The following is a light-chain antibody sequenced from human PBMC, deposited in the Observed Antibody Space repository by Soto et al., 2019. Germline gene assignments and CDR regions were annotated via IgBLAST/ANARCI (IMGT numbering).Light chain of an antibody. V-gene: IGLV2-14*01. J-gene: IGLJ1*01. CDR1: SSDVGGYNF. Sequence: QSVLTQPASVSGSPGQSITISCTGTSSDVGGYNFVSWYQQHPGKAPKLMIYVVSNRPSGVSNRFSGSKSGNTASLTISGLQAEDEADYYCNSYTSSSTRVFGTGTKLTVL. CDR3: NSYTSSSTRV. CDR2: VVS.